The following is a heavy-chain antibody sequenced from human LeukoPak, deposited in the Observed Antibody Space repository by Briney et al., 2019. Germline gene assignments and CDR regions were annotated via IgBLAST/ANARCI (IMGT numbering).Heavy chain of an antibody. CDR1: GGSFSGYY. D-gene: IGHD6-13*01. V-gene: IGHV4-34*01. CDR3: ASDSSSWYWSYFDY. J-gene: IGHJ4*02. CDR2: INHSGST. Sequence: SETLSLTCAVYGGSFSGYYWSWIRQPPGKGLEWIGEINHSGSTNYNPSLKSRVTISVDTSKNQFSLKLSSVTAADTAVYYCASDSSSWYWSYFDYWGQGTLVTVSS.